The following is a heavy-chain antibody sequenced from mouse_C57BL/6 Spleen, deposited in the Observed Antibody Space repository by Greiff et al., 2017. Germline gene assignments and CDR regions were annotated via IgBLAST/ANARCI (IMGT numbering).Heavy chain of an antibody. V-gene: IGHV1-72*01. CDR1: GYTFTSYW. CDR2: IDPNSGGT. CDR3: GRSGGGYDYVGFAY. D-gene: IGHD2-4*01. Sequence: VQLQQPGAELVKPGASVTLSCKASGYTFTSYWMHWVKQRPGRGLGWIGRIDPNSGGTKYNEKFKSKATLTVDKPSSTAYMQLSSRTSEDSAVYYCGRSGGGYDYVGFAYWGQGTLVTVSA. J-gene: IGHJ3*01.